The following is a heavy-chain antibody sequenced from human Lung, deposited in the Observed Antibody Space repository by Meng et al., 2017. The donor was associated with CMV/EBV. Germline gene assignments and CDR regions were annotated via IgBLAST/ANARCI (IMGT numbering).Heavy chain of an antibody. V-gene: IGHV3-30*04. D-gene: IGHD3-3*01. J-gene: IGHJ2*01. CDR2: ISYDGSNK. CDR1: GFTFSSYA. Sequence: SXKISXAASGFTFSSYAMHWVRQAPGKGLEWVAVISYDGSNKYYADSVKGRFTISRDNSKNTLYLQMNSLRAEDTAVYYCARDGASITIFGVAAYWYFDLWGRGTXVTVSS. CDR3: ARDGASITIFGVAAYWYFDL.